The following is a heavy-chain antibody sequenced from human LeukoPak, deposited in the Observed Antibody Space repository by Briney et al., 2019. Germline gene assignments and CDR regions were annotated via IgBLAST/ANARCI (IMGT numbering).Heavy chain of an antibody. Sequence: SVTLSLTCTVFGDSVTGYFLNWVRQPPGKGLEWIGHIYKIGTTNYNPSLKSRFTISADTSKNQFSLQLRSVTAADTAVYYCVIGVGWQPDYWGQGALVTVPS. CDR1: GDSVTGYF. D-gene: IGHD2-15*01. J-gene: IGHJ4*02. CDR2: IYKIGTT. V-gene: IGHV4-59*02. CDR3: VIGVGWQPDY.